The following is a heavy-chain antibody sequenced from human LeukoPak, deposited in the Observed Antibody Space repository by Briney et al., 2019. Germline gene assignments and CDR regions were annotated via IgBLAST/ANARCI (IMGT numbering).Heavy chain of an antibody. CDR3: ARDSMVRGVILTRWFDP. V-gene: IGHV4-39*07. J-gene: IGHJ5*02. Sequence: PSETLSLTCTVSGGSISSSSYYWGWIRQPPGKGLEWIGSIYYSGSTYYNPSLKSRVTISVDTPKNQFSLKLTSVTAADTAVYYCARDSMVRGVILTRWFDPWGQGTLVTVSS. D-gene: IGHD3-10*01. CDR1: GGSISSSSYY. CDR2: IYYSGST.